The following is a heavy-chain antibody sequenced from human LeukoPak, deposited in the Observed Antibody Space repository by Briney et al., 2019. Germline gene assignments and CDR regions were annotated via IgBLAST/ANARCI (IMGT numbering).Heavy chain of an antibody. CDR3: ARAPSGYSSSWYYGMDV. V-gene: IGHV3-53*01. J-gene: IGHJ6*02. CDR2: IYGGGST. CDR1: GLTVSSNY. D-gene: IGHD6-13*01. Sequence: GGSLRLSCAASGLTVSSNYMSWVRQAPGKGLEWVSVIYGGGSTYYADSVKGRFTISRDNSKNTLYLQMSSLRAEDTAVYYCARAPSGYSSSWYYGMDVWGQGTTVTVSS.